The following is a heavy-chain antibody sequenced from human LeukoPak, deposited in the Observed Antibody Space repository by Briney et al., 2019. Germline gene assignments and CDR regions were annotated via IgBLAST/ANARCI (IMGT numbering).Heavy chain of an antibody. D-gene: IGHD1-1*01. V-gene: IGHV1-69*04. J-gene: IGHJ3*02. CDR2: IIPILGIA. CDR1: GGTFSSYT. Sequence: SVKVSFKASGGTFSSYTISWVRQAPGQGLEWMGRIIPILGIANYAQKFQGRVTITADKSTSTAYMELSSLRSEDTAVYYCARDLEAFDAFDIWGQGTMVTVSS. CDR3: ARDLEAFDAFDI.